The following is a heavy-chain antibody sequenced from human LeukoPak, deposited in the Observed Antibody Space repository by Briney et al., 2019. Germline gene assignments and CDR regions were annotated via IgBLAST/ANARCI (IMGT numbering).Heavy chain of an antibody. CDR1: GFTFSSYS. V-gene: IGHV3-21*01. J-gene: IGHJ4*02. D-gene: IGHD1-14*01. Sequence: GGSLRLSCAASGFTFSSYSMNWVRQAPGKGLEWVSSISSSSSYIYYADSVKGRFTIYRDNAKNSLYLQMNSLRAEDTAVYYCASPGAPTGFDYWGQGTLVTVSS. CDR3: ASPGAPTGFDY. CDR2: ISSSSSYI.